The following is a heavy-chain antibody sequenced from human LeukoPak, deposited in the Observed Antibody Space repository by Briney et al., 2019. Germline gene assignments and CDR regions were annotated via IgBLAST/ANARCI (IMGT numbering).Heavy chain of an antibody. Sequence: GGSLRLSCVASGFNLSTYTMNWVRQAPGKGLEWVSAISGSSGSTYYADSVKGRFTISRDNSKSTLYLQMNSLRAEDTAVYYCALYRSTSSGYYMDVWGKGTTVTVSS. CDR1: GFNLSTYT. CDR2: ISGSSGST. CDR3: ALYRSTSSGYYMDV. D-gene: IGHD2-2*01. J-gene: IGHJ6*03. V-gene: IGHV3-23*01.